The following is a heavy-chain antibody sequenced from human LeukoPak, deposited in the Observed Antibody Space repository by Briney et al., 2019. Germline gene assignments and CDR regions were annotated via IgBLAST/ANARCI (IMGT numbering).Heavy chain of an antibody. CDR2: ISAYNGKT. J-gene: IGHJ4*02. D-gene: IGHD2-2*02. CDR3: ARRRCDSTSCYTSFDY. CDR1: GYTFTSYG. Sequence: ASVKVSCKASGYTFTSYGISWVRQAPGQGLEWMGWISAYNGKTNYAQKLQGRVTMTTDTSTSTAYMGLRSLRSDDTAVYYCARRRCDSTSCYTSFDYWGQGTLVTVSS. V-gene: IGHV1-18*01.